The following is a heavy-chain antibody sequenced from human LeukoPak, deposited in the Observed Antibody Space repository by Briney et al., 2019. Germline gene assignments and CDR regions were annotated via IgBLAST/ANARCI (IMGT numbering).Heavy chain of an antibody. CDR2: ISGGGGST. Sequence: GGSLRLSCAASGFTVSSNYMSWVRQAPGKGLEWVSAISGGGGSTYFADSVKGRFTISRDNSKNTLYLQMNSLRAEDTAVYYCAKYGRYCSGGSCYSDYWGQGTLVTVSS. D-gene: IGHD2-15*01. CDR1: GFTVSSNY. J-gene: IGHJ4*02. CDR3: AKYGRYCSGGSCYSDY. V-gene: IGHV3-23*01.